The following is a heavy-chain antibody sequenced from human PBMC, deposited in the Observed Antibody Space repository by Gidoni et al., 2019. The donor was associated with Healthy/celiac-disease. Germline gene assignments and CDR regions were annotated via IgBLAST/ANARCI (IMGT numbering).Heavy chain of an antibody. D-gene: IGHD2-2*01. CDR3: ARDRGRVVGLYYYYYGMDV. J-gene: IGHJ6*02. CDR2: IYSGGST. CDR1: GFTVSSHY. Sequence: EVQLVESGGGLVQPGGSLRLSCAASGFTVSSHYMSWVRQAPGKGLEWVSVIYSGGSTYYADSVKGRFTISRDNSKNTLYLQMNSLRAEDTAVYYCARDRGRVVGLYYYYYGMDVWGQGTTVTVSS. V-gene: IGHV3-66*01.